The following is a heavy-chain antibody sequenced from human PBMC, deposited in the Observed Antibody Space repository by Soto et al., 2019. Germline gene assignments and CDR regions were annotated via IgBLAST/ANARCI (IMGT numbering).Heavy chain of an antibody. CDR1: GFTFNNYA. V-gene: IGHV3-23*01. CDR3: ARGRLTASWYEGAY. Sequence: GGSLRLSCAASGFTFNNYAVSWVRQAPGKGLEWLSSISGGGDNTYYAGSVKGRFTISRDNSQNTLFLQMNNLRAEDTAVYYCARGRLTASWYEGAYWGQGTLVTVSS. J-gene: IGHJ4*02. D-gene: IGHD6-13*01. CDR2: ISGGGDNT.